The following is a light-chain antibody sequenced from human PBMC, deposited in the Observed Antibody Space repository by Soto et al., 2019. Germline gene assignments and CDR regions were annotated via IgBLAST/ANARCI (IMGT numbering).Light chain of an antibody. CDR1: QSVTSSY. CDR3: QQYDTSHLT. CDR2: AIS. Sequence: ENVLTQSPGTLSLSPGERATLSCRASQSVTSSYLAWYHQKPGQAPSLLIYAISSRATGIPDRFSGSGSGTDFTLTISRLVPEDFAVYSCQQYDTSHLTFGGGTKVEIK. J-gene: IGKJ4*01. V-gene: IGKV3-20*01.